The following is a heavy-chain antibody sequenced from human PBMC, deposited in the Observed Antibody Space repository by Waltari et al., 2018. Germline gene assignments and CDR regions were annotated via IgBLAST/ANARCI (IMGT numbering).Heavy chain of an antibody. CDR3: ASYDFDSRGYTYGMDV. Sequence: EVQLVESGGGLVQPGGSLRLSCAASRFSFSDPYLDWVRQAPGKGLEWVGRSSDKANINTTEFAASVKGRFTSSRDDSKKSLYLQMDSLKTEDTAVYYGASYDFDSRGYTYGMDVWGQGTTVTVSS. CDR2: SSDKANINTT. J-gene: IGHJ6*02. V-gene: IGHV3-72*01. D-gene: IGHD3-22*01. CDR1: RFSFSDPY.